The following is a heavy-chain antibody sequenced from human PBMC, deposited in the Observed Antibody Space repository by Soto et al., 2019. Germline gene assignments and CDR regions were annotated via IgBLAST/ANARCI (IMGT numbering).Heavy chain of an antibody. CDR3: ARAASYYGLDV. CDR1: GFTVSSSNY. J-gene: IGHJ6*02. CDR2: IYTGGTT. V-gene: IGHV3-53*01. Sequence: GGSLRLSCVVSGFTVSSSNYMSWVRQAPGKGLEWVSVIYTGGTTYYADSVKGRFTISRDNSKNTLYLQMSSLRAEDTAVYFCARAASYYGLDVWGQGTTVTVSS.